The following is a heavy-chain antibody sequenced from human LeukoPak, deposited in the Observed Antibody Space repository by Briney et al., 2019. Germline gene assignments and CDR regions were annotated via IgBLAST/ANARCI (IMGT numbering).Heavy chain of an antibody. D-gene: IGHD6-13*01. CDR3: AKTYSGTWYPDY. CDR2: ISGSGGST. J-gene: IGHJ4*02. CDR1: GFTFRSYA. V-gene: IGHV3-23*01. Sequence: GGSLRLSCAASGFTFRSYAISWVRQAPGKGLEWVSGISGSGGSTYDTDSVKGRFTISRDNSKNTVYLQMNSLRAEDTAVYYCAKTYSGTWYPDYWGQGTLVTVSS.